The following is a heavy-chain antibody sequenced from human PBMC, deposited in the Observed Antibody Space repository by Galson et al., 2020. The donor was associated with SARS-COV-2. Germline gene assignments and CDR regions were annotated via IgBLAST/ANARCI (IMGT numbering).Heavy chain of an antibody. V-gene: IGHV3-23*01. D-gene: IGHD1-26*01. J-gene: IGHJ4*02. CDR2: ISGSGDST. CDR3: VKASWEELRHYFDS. CDR1: GIMIGSYA. Sequence: GESLKISCAASGIMIGSYAMSWVRQSPGKGLEWVSGISGSGDSTYYADSVKGRFTISRDNFKSTLHLQMNSLRYDDTAAYYCVKASWEELRHYFDSWGQGTQVTVSS.